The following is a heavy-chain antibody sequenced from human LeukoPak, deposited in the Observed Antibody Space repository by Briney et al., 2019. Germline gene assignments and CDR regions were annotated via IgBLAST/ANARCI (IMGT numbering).Heavy chain of an antibody. D-gene: IGHD6-13*01. CDR2: ISSSSSTI. J-gene: IGHJ4*02. CDR3: ARHDWYSSSWYDY. CDR1: GFTFSSYS. V-gene: IGHV3-48*01. Sequence: GGSLRLSCAASGFTFSSYSMNWVRQAPGKGLEWVSYISSSSSTIYYADSVKGRFTISRDNAKNSLYLQMNSLRAEDTAVYYCARHDWYSSSWYDYWGQGTLVTVSS.